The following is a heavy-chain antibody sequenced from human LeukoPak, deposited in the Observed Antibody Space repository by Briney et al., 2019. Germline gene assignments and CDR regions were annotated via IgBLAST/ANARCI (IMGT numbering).Heavy chain of an antibody. J-gene: IGHJ4*02. CDR2: IYYSGST. V-gene: IGHV4-39*01. CDR3: AGGDHVWGSYR. CDR1: GGSISSSSYY. Sequence: SETLSLTCTVSGGSISSSSYYWGWIRQPPGKGLEWIGSIYYSGSTYYNPSLKSRVTISVDTSKNQFSLKLSSVTAAETAVYYCAGGDHVWGSYRWGQGTLVTVSS. D-gene: IGHD3-16*01.